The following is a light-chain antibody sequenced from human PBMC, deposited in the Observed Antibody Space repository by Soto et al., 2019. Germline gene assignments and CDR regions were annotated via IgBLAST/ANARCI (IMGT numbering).Light chain of an antibody. CDR2: GNN. J-gene: IGLJ7*01. CDR3: QSSDSSLSGAV. V-gene: IGLV1-40*01. CDR1: SSNIRAGYD. Sequence: QSVLTQPPSVSGAPGQRITISCTGSSSNIRAGYDVHWYQQLPGRAPKLLIYGNNNRPSGVPDRFSDSKSGTSASLAITGLQAEDEAHYYCQSSDSSLSGAVFGGGTQLTVL.